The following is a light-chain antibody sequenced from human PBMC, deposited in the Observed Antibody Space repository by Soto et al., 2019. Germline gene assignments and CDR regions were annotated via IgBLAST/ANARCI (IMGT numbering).Light chain of an antibody. J-gene: IGKJ5*01. CDR2: AAS. CDR1: QTISSY. CDR3: QQSYSIPIT. Sequence: DIQMTQSPSSLSASVGDRVTITCRASQTISSYLNWYQQKPGNAPKLRIYAASSLQSGVPSRFSGSGSGTDFTLTISSLQPEDFATYYCQQSYSIPITYGQGTRPEI. V-gene: IGKV1-39*01.